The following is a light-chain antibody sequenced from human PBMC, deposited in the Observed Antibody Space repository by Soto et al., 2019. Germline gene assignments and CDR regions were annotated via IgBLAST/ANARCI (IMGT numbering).Light chain of an antibody. V-gene: IGKV1-39*01. CDR2: DAS. J-gene: IGKJ3*01. CDR1: QSINIY. CDR3: QQSYSTLT. Sequence: DIQMTQSPSSLSASVGDRVSITCRASQSINIYLNWYQQSPGEAPHLLIYDASNLQSGVPSRFSGSGFGTDFTLTINSLQPEDFATYYCQQSYSTLTFGPGTKVDIK.